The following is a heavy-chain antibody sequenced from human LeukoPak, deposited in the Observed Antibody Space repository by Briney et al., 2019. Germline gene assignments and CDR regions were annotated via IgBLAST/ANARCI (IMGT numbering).Heavy chain of an antibody. J-gene: IGHJ3*02. V-gene: IGHV1-69*10. CDR2: ITTILGTA. CDR3: ARSLIDYGGSYDAFDI. Sequence: SVTVSCKASGGTFSTYAISWVRQAPGQGLEWMGGITTILGTANYAQTFQGRVTINADQSTSTAYMELNRLRAEDTAVYYCARSLIDYGGSYDAFDIRGQGTMVTISS. D-gene: IGHD4-23*01. CDR1: GGTFSTYA.